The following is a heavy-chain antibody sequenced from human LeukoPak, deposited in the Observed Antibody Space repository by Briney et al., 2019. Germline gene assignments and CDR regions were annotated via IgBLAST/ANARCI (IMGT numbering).Heavy chain of an antibody. V-gene: IGHV3-21*01. J-gene: IGHJ4*02. CDR2: ISSSSSYI. CDR3: ARDSDHVRDY. Sequence: GALRLSCAASGSTFSSYSMNWVRQAPGKGLEWVSSISSSSSYIYYADSVKGRFTISRDNAKNSLYLQMNSLRAEDTAVYYCARDSDHVRDYWGQGTLVTVSS. D-gene: IGHD3-10*01. CDR1: GSTFSSYS.